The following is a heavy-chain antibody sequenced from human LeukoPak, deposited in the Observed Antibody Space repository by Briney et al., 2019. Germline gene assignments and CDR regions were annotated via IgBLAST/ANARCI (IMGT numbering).Heavy chain of an antibody. CDR2: IYYSGST. V-gene: IGHV4-59*08. CDR3: ARQIYDYVWGSYRYSTTNWFDP. CDR1: GGSISSYY. D-gene: IGHD3-16*02. J-gene: IGHJ5*02. Sequence: SETLSLTCTVSGGSISSYYWSWIRQPPGKGLEWIGYIYYSGSTNYNPSLKSRVTISVDTSKNQFSLKLSFVTAADTAVYYCARQIYDYVWGSYRYSTTNWFDPWGQGTLVTVSS.